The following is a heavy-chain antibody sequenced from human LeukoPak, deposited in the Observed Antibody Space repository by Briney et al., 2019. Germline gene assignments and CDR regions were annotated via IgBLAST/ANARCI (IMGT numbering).Heavy chain of an antibody. CDR3: ARAVNGYMGIDAFDI. V-gene: IGHV3-11*01. CDR1: GSTFSDYY. J-gene: IGHJ3*02. Sequence: GGSLRLSCAASGSTFSDYYMSWIRQAPGKGLEWVSYISSSGSTIYYADSVKGRFTISRDNAKNSLYLQMNSLRAEDTAVYYCARAVNGYMGIDAFDIWGQGTMDTVSS. CDR2: ISSSGSTI. D-gene: IGHD3-22*01.